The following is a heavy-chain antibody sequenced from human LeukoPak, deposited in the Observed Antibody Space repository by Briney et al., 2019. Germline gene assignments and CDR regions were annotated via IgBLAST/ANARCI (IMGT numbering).Heavy chain of an antibody. CDR1: GFTFSSYW. D-gene: IGHD3-10*01. V-gene: IGHV4-34*01. J-gene: IGHJ4*02. CDR2: VNHFESI. CDR3: ARGNRQLAYYGSGSRLPYDS. Sequence: PGGSLRLSCAASGFTFSSYWMSWVRQAPGKGLEWIGEVNHFESISYNPSLKGRAAISADTPKNQLSLKLSSVSAADTAVYYCARGNRQLAYYGSGSRLPYDSWGQGTLVTVSS.